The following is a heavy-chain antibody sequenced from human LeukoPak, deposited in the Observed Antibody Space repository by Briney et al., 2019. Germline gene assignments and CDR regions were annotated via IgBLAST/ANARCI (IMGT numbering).Heavy chain of an antibody. V-gene: IGHV3-48*01. CDR2: ISSGSSII. CDR3: AREKYSGSYYDY. CDR1: GFIFSVYR. Sequence: GGSLRPSCAASGFIFSVYRMNWVRQAPGKGLEWLSYISSGSSIIYYADSVKGRFTVSRDDAKNSLFLQLNSLRVEDTAVYYCAREKYSGSYYDYWGHGTLVTVSS. D-gene: IGHD1-26*01. J-gene: IGHJ4*01.